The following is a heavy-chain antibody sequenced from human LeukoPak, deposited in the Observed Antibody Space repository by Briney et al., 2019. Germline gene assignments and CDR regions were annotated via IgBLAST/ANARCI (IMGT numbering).Heavy chain of an antibody. CDR3: VRDRDWAFDY. V-gene: IGHV3-30*02. D-gene: IGHD2-21*02. CDR2: VRSDGSDK. Sequence: GGSLRLSCGASGFTFTYYGMHWVRQAPGKGLEWVTFVRSDGSDKYYADSVKGRFTFSRDNSKNTVYLQMNNLRPEDTAVYYCVRDRDWAFDYWGQGSLVTVSS. J-gene: IGHJ4*02. CDR1: GFTFTYYG.